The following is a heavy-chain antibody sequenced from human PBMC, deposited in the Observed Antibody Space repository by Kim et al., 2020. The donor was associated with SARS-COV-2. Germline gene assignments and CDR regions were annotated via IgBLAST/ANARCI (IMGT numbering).Heavy chain of an antibody. J-gene: IGHJ3*02. Sequence: GGSLRLSCAASGFTFSSYWMSWVRQAPGKGLEWVANIKQDGSEKYYVDSVKGRFTISRDNAKNSLYLQMNSLRAEDTAVYYCAREMLSSGWYLGALFAFDIWGQGTMVTVSS. D-gene: IGHD6-19*01. V-gene: IGHV3-7*01. CDR1: GFTFSSYW. CDR2: IKQDGSEK. CDR3: AREMLSSGWYLGALFAFDI.